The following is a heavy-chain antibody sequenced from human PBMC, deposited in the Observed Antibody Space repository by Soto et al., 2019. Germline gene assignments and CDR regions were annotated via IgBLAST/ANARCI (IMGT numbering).Heavy chain of an antibody. Sequence: QVQLVESGGGVVQAGRSLRLSCAAAGFPFSNYVIHWVRQAPGKGLEWVAVISYDGSNIFYADSVKGRFTISRDNSKHTLSLQMNSLTTEDTAVYYCATSPLRGVAGYFYTIDVWGQGTTVSVSS. J-gene: IGHJ6*02. CDR2: ISYDGSNI. D-gene: IGHD6-19*01. CDR3: ATSPLRGVAGYFYTIDV. V-gene: IGHV3-30*03. CDR1: GFPFSNYV.